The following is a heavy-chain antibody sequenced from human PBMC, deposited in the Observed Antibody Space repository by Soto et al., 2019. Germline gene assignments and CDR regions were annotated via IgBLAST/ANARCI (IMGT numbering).Heavy chain of an antibody. J-gene: IGHJ4*02. D-gene: IGHD5-12*01. CDR1: GFTFSSYS. V-gene: IGHV3-21*01. CDR2: ISSSSSYI. Sequence: PGGSLRLSCAASGFTFSSYSMNWVRQAPGKGLEWVSSISSSSSYIYYADSVKGRFTISRDNAKNSLYLQMNSLRAEDTAVYYCARERGGYDYFALVVTPYYFDYWGQGTLVTVSS. CDR3: ARERGGYDYFALVVTPYYFDY.